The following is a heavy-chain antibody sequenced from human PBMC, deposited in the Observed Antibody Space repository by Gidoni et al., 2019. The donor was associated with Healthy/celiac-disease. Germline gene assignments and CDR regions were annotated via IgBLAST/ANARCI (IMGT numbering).Heavy chain of an antibody. D-gene: IGHD3-22*01. CDR2: FDPEDGET. CDR3: ATVGMGVASGPDYYDSSGYKTGYSY. CDR1: GYTLTALS. Sequence: QLVQSGAEVKKPAASVKVSCKVSGYTLTALSLHWVRQAAGKGLECMGGFDPEDGETSYAQKFQGRVTMTEDTSTDTAYMELSSMRSEDTAVYYCATVGMGVASGPDYYDSSGYKTGYSYWGQGTLVTVSS. V-gene: IGHV1-24*01. J-gene: IGHJ4*02.